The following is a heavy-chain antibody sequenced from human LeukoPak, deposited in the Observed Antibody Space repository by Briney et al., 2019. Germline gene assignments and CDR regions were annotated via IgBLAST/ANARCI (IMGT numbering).Heavy chain of an antibody. D-gene: IGHD3-10*01. Sequence: GGSLRLSCAASGFTFSSYGMHWVRQAPGKGLEWVAVISYDGSNKYYADSVKGRFTISRDNSKNTLYLQMNSLRAEDTAVYYCAKASRLTMVRGVIIPPFDYWGQGTLVTVSS. CDR1: GFTFSSYG. CDR2: ISYDGSNK. CDR3: AKASRLTMVRGVIIPPFDY. J-gene: IGHJ4*02. V-gene: IGHV3-30*18.